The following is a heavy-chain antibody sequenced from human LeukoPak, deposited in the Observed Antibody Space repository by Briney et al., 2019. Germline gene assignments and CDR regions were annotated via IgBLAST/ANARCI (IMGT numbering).Heavy chain of an antibody. Sequence: PGGSLRLSCAASGFTFSSYAMSWVRQAPGKGLEWVSAISGSGGSTYYADSVKGRFTISRDNSKNTLYLQMNSLRAEDTAVYYCATDLRIAAATYYFDYWGQGTLVTVSS. CDR2: ISGSGGST. D-gene: IGHD6-13*01. CDR3: ATDLRIAAATYYFDY. V-gene: IGHV3-23*01. CDR1: GFTFSSYA. J-gene: IGHJ4*02.